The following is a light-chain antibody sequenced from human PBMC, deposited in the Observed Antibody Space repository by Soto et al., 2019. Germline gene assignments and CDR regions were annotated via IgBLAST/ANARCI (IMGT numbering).Light chain of an antibody. CDR3: QQYNNWPPYT. CDR2: GAS. J-gene: IGKJ2*01. CDR1: QSVSSN. V-gene: IGKV3-15*01. Sequence: EMVMTQSPATLAVSPGERATLSCRASQSVSSNLAGYQQKPGQAPRLLIFGASPRATGIPARFSRSGSGTEFTLTISSLQSEDFALYYCQQYNNWPPYTVGQGTKLEIK.